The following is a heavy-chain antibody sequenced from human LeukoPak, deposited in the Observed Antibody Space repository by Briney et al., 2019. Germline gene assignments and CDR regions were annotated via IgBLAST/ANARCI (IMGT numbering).Heavy chain of an antibody. CDR3: ARDRGSAGSGYYRTGDAFDI. D-gene: IGHD3-22*01. CDR1: GFTFSSYS. J-gene: IGHJ3*02. Sequence: GGSLRLSCAASGFTFSSYSMNWVRQAPGKGLEWVSSISSSSSYIYYADSVKGRFTISRDNAKNSLYLQMNSLRAEDTAVYYCARDRGSAGSGYYRTGDAFDIWGQGTMVTVSS. CDR2: ISSSSSYI. V-gene: IGHV3-21*01.